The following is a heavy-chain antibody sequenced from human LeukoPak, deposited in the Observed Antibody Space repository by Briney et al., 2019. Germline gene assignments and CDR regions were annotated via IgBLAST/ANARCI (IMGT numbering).Heavy chain of an antibody. Sequence: PSQTLSLTCTVSGGSISSGSYYWSWIRQPAGKGLEWIGRIYTSGSTNYNLSLKSRVTISVDTSKNQFSLKLSSVTASDTAVYYGAREVSGYSSGWMIGAFDIWGQGTMVTVSS. V-gene: IGHV4-61*02. D-gene: IGHD6-19*01. CDR1: GGSISSGSYY. J-gene: IGHJ3*02. CDR3: AREVSGYSSGWMIGAFDI. CDR2: IYTSGST.